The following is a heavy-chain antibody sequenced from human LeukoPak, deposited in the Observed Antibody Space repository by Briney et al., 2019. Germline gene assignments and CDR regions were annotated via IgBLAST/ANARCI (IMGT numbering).Heavy chain of an antibody. CDR1: GFTFSDYW. D-gene: IGHD6-6*01. J-gene: IGHJ4*02. Sequence: GGSLRLSCTASGFTFSDYWMTWVRQAPGKGPEWVANIKQDGSQRYYVDSVRGRFTISRDNAKNSLFLQMSGLRAEDTALYYRARRGGSSSRRSPIDYWGQGTLVTVSS. V-gene: IGHV3-7*01. CDR2: IKQDGSQR. CDR3: ARRGGSSSRRSPIDY.